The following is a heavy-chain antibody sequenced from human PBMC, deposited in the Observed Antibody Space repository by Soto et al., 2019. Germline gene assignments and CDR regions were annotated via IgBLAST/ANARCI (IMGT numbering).Heavy chain of an antibody. Sequence: GGSLRLSCAASGFTFRSFTMNWVRQAPGKGLEWVSTISSNSAYIYYTDALRGRFTISRDNAKNSLHLQMNSLRAEDTAVYYCARTTGPYYDILTGYFDYWGQGTLVTVS. D-gene: IGHD3-9*01. CDR2: ISSNSAYI. V-gene: IGHV3-21*01. CDR3: ARTTGPYYDILTGYFDY. CDR1: GFTFRSFT. J-gene: IGHJ4*02.